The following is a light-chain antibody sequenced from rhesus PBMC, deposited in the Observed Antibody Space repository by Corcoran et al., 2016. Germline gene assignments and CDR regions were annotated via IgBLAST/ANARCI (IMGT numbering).Light chain of an antibody. V-gene: IGKV3-42*03. J-gene: IGKJ4*01. CDR3: QQYTDWPLT. CDR2: GAS. CDR1: QSVSSN. Sequence: ELVMTQSPATLSLSPGERATLSCRASQSVSSNLAWYQQNPGEAPSLLIYGASSRASGIPERFSGRGSTTDFTLTISSREPEDFAVYYCQQYTDWPLTFGGGTKVEIK.